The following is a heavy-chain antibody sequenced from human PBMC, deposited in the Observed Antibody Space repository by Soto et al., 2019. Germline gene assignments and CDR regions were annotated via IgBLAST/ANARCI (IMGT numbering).Heavy chain of an antibody. J-gene: IGHJ4*02. Sequence: SGQVSCTASGYPFTGYGISWVRQAPGQGLAWMGWISAYNGNTNYAQKLQGRVTMTTDTSTSTAYMELRSLRSDDTAVYYCASEGDQHYYDSRGYPWGQGTLVTVST. V-gene: IGHV1-18*04. CDR1: GYPFTGYG. CDR2: ISAYNGNT. D-gene: IGHD3-22*01. CDR3: ASEGDQHYYDSRGYP.